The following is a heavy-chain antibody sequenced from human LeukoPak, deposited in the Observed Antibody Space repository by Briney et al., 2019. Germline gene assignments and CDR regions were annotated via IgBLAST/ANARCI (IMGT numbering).Heavy chain of an antibody. CDR1: GGSFSGYY. D-gene: IGHD3-3*01. V-gene: IGHV4-34*01. J-gene: IGHJ6*03. Sequence: PSETLSLTCAVYGGSFSGYYWSWIRQPPGKGLEWIGGINHSGSTNHNPSLKSRVTISVDTSKNQFSLKLSSVTAADTAVYYCARGSHDYDFWSGYYAHYMDVWGKGTTVTVSS. CDR2: INHSGST. CDR3: ARGSHDYDFWSGYYAHYMDV.